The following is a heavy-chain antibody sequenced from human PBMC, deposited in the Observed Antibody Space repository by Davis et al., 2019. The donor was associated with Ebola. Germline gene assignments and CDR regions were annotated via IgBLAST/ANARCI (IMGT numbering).Heavy chain of an antibody. Sequence: MPSETLSLTCAVPGGSISSSNWWSWVRQPPGKGLEWIGEIYHSGSTNYNPSLKSRVTISVDKSKNQFSLKLSSVTAADTAVYYCARFDYSNYSFDYWGQGTLVTVSS. CDR3: ARFDYSNYSFDY. CDR2: IYHSGST. D-gene: IGHD4-11*01. V-gene: IGHV4-4*02. CDR1: GGSISSSNW. J-gene: IGHJ4*02.